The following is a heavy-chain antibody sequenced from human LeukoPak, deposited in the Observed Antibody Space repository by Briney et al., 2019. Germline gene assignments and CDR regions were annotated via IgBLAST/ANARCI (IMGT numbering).Heavy chain of an antibody. CDR1: GFTFDDYA. D-gene: IGHD3-22*01. CDR3: ARDLAHYYDSSGYYSKSVGFDY. J-gene: IGHJ4*02. Sequence: PGGSLRLSCAASGFTFDDYAMRWVRHAPGKGLEWVSLISWDGGSTYYADSVKGRFTISRDNAKNSLYLQMNSLRAEDTAVYYCARDLAHYYDSSGYYSKSVGFDYWGQGTLVTVSS. CDR2: ISWDGGST. V-gene: IGHV3-43D*03.